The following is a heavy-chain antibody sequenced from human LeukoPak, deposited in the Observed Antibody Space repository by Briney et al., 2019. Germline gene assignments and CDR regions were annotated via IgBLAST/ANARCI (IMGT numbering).Heavy chain of an antibody. D-gene: IGHD6-13*01. CDR3: ARGNSIAAAALYYYYMDV. CDR2: IYHSGST. CDR1: GGSISSSSYY. Sequence: SETLSLTCTVSGGSISSSSYYWGWIRQPPGKGLEWIGYIYHSGSTYYNPSLKSRVTISVDRSKNQFSLKLSSVTAADTAVYYCARGNSIAAAALYYYYMDVWGKGTTVTVSS. J-gene: IGHJ6*03. V-gene: IGHV4-30-2*01.